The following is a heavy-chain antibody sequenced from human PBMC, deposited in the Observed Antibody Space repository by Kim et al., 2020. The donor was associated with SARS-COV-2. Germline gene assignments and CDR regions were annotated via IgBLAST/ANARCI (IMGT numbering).Heavy chain of an antibody. CDR1: GFTFSSYN. V-gene: IGHV3-21*01. CDR3: ASNRWLVDSSGWDHFDY. Sequence: GGSLRLSCVASGFTFSSYNMNWVRQAPGKGLEWVSYISSRSSDIYYADSVKGRFTISRDNAKNSLYLQMNSLRAEDTAVYYCASNRWLVDSSGWDHFDYWGQGTLVTVSS. J-gene: IGHJ4*02. CDR2: ISSRSSDI. D-gene: IGHD6-19*01.